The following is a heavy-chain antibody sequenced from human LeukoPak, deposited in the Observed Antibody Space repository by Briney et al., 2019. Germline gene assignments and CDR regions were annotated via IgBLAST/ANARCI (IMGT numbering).Heavy chain of an antibody. V-gene: IGHV3-74*01. CDR1: GLTFSTYW. D-gene: IGHD3-3*02. Sequence: PGGSLRLSCAASGLTFSTYWMQWVRQAPGKGLVWVSRINSDGSSTTYADSVKGRFTISRDNAKNSLYLQMNSLRAEDMALYYCAKDSHSDIFGAFDIWGQGTMVTVSS. CDR2: INSDGSST. J-gene: IGHJ3*02. CDR3: AKDSHSDIFGAFDI.